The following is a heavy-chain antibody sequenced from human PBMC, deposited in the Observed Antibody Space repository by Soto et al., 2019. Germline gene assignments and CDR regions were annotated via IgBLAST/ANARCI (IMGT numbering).Heavy chain of an antibody. CDR2: VRGNGDPP. Sequence: PGGSLRLSCSASGFTFSSYAMHWVRQAPGKGLEYVSGVRGNGDPPFYADSVKGRFTISRDNSKNTLYLQMSGLSADDTAVYYCVKSGGGNNFDFFDWGQGALVTVSS. J-gene: IGHJ4*02. CDR3: VKSGGGNNFDFFD. V-gene: IGHV3-64D*06. CDR1: GFTFSSYA. D-gene: IGHD5-12*01.